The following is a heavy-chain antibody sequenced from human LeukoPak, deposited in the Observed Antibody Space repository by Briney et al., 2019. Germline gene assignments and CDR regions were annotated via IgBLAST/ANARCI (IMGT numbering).Heavy chain of an antibody. CDR3: AEHCSSTSCYPYDAFDI. J-gene: IGHJ3*02. V-gene: IGHV3-23*01. CDR1: GFTFSSYG. Sequence: GGSLRLSCAASGFTFSSYGMHWVRQAPGKGLEWVSAISGSGGSTYYADSVKGRFTISRDNSKNTLYLQMNSLRAEDTAVYYCAEHCSSTSCYPYDAFDIWGQGTMVTVSS. CDR2: ISGSGGST. D-gene: IGHD2-2*01.